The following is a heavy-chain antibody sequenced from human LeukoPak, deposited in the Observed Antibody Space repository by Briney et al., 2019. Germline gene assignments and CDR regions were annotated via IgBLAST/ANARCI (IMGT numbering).Heavy chain of an antibody. CDR2: IIPIFGTA. CDR3: ARASARYDYVWGSYRTSFDY. V-gene: IGHV1-69*05. J-gene: IGHJ4*02. D-gene: IGHD3-16*02. Sequence: GASVKVSCKASGGTFSSYAISWVRQAPGQGLEWMGGIIPIFGTANYAQKFQGRVTITTDESTSTAYMELSSLRSEDTAVYYCARASARYDYVWGSYRTSFDYWGQGTLVTVSS. CDR1: GGTFSSYA.